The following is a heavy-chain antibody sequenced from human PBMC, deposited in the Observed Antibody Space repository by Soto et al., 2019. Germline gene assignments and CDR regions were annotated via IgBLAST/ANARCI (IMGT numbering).Heavy chain of an antibody. D-gene: IGHD4-17*01. J-gene: IGHJ6*03. CDR3: ARVAKMGTVTKGYYYYMDV. Sequence: QVQLVQSGAEVKKPGSSVKVSCKASGDTFSNHTISWVRQAPGQGLEWMGRIIPILGVANYALKFKGRVTITADKSTGTDYMELSSLRSADTAVYYCARVAKMGTVTKGYYYYMDVWGKGTTVTVSS. CDR2: IIPILGVA. V-gene: IGHV1-69*04. CDR1: GDTFSNHT.